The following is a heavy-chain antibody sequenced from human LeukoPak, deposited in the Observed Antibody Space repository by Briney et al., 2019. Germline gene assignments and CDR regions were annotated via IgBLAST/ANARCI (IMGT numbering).Heavy chain of an antibody. J-gene: IGHJ6*03. Sequence: PSETLSLTCTVSGGSISSSSYYWGWIRQPPGKGLEWIGSIYYSGSTYYNPSLKSRVTISVDTSKNQFSLKLSSVTAADTAVYYCARLSAARRWYYYYYMDVWGKGTTVTVSS. CDR2: IYYSGST. V-gene: IGHV4-39*01. CDR1: GGSISSSSYY. CDR3: ARLSAARRWYYYYYMDV. D-gene: IGHD6-6*01.